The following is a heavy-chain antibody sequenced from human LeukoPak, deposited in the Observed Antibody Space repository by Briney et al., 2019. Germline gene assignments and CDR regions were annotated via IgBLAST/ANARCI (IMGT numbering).Heavy chain of an antibody. D-gene: IGHD2-2*01. CDR1: GFAFDEHG. V-gene: IGHV3-20*04. CDR2: INWSGGST. J-gene: IGHJ4*02. CDR3: ARAPITSPFYFDY. Sequence: GGSLRLSCTASGFAFDEHGMSWVRQVPGKGLEWVSGINWSGGSTVYADPLRGRFTISRDDAKNSLYLQMDSLRAEDTALYYCARAPITSPFYFDYWGQGTLVTVSS.